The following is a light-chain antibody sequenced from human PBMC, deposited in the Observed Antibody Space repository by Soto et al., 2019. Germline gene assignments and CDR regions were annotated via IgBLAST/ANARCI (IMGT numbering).Light chain of an antibody. Sequence: AIRMTQSPSSFSASTGDRVTITCRASQGISSYLAWYQQKLGKAPKLLIYAASTLQSGVPSRFSGSGSGTDFTLTISCLQSEDFATYYCQQYYSPPWTFGQGTKVEIK. V-gene: IGKV1-8*01. J-gene: IGKJ1*01. CDR3: QQYYSPPWT. CDR2: AAS. CDR1: QGISSY.